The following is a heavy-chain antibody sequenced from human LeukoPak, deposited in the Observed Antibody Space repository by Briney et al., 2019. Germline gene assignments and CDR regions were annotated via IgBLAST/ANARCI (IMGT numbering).Heavy chain of an antibody. Sequence: SETLSLTCTVSGGSISSGSYYWSWIRQPAGKGLESIGRIYTSGSTNYNPSLKSRVTISVDTSKNQFSLKLSSVTAADTAVYYCARNAVAGTGGGFDYWGQGTLVTVSS. CDR3: ARNAVAGTGGGFDY. CDR1: GGSISSGSYY. CDR2: IYTSGST. V-gene: IGHV4-61*02. J-gene: IGHJ4*02. D-gene: IGHD6-19*01.